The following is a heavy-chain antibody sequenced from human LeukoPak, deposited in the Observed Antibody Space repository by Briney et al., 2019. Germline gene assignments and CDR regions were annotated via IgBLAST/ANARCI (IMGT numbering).Heavy chain of an antibody. V-gene: IGHV3-7*04. CDR1: GFTFSNYN. D-gene: IGHD3-16*01. J-gene: IGHJ4*02. CDR2: IKQDGGEK. Sequence: GGSLRLSCAASGFTFSNYNMNWVRQAPGKGVEWVANIKQDGGEKYYADSVKGRFTTSRDNAKNELYLQMNSLRAEDTAVYFCARVFVGENFDYWGQGTLVTVSS. CDR3: ARVFVGENFDY.